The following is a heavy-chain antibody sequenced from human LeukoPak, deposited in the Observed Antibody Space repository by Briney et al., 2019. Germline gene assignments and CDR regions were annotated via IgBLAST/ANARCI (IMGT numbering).Heavy chain of an antibody. V-gene: IGHV4-39*01. CDR2: IYYSGST. J-gene: IGHJ4*02. CDR3: AMHSGSYAYESYFDY. Sequence: ETLSLTCTVSGGSISSSSYYWGWIRQPPGKGLEWIGSIYYSGSTYYNPSLKSRVTISVDTSKNQFSLKLSSVTAADTAVYYCAMHSGSYAYESYFDYWGQGTLVTVSS. CDR1: GGSISSSSYY. D-gene: IGHD1-26*01.